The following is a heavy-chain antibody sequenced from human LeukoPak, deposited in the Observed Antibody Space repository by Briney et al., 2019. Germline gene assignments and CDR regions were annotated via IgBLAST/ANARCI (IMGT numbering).Heavy chain of an antibody. J-gene: IGHJ3*02. CDR2: IWYDGSNK. Sequence: GGSLRLSCAASGFTFSSYGMHWVRQAPGKGLEWVAVIWYDGSNKYYAESVKGRFTISRDNSKNTLYLQMNSLRAEDTAVYYCARNQDYGVYNSVGAFDIWGQGTMVTVSS. V-gene: IGHV3-33*01. D-gene: IGHD4-17*01. CDR1: GFTFSSYG. CDR3: ARNQDYGVYNSVGAFDI.